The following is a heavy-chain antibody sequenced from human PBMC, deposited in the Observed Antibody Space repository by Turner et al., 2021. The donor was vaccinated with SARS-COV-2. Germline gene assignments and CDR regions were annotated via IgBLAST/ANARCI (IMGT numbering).Heavy chain of an antibody. Sequence: QVQLVQSGAEVQKPGSSVKVSCTASGGTFSSSAISWGRQAPGQGLEWMGGIIPIFGTANYAQEFEGRVTITADASTSTAYMELSSLGSEDTAVYYCAGNYGDSEDDYWGQGTLVTVSS. CDR2: IIPIFGTA. D-gene: IGHD4-17*01. CDR3: AGNYGDSEDDY. V-gene: IGHV1-69*01. CDR1: GGTFSSSA. J-gene: IGHJ4*02.